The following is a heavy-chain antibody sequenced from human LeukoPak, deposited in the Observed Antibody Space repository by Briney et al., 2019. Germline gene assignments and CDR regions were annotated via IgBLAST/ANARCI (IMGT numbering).Heavy chain of an antibody. CDR3: ARDHCTPGTCLGGH. CDR1: GDTFIPYT. CDR2: IIPSLDVA. J-gene: IGHJ4*02. V-gene: IGHV1-69*04. D-gene: IGHD2-15*01. Sequence: ASEKFSCKASGDTFIPYTFSWVRQAPGQGLEWIGRIIPSLDVANYAQKFQGRVTLSVDRDTATTYMEVTSLRSEDTAIYYCARDHCTPGTCLGGHWGQGTLVTVSS.